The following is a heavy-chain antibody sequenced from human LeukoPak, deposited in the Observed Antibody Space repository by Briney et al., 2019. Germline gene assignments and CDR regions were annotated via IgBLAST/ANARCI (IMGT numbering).Heavy chain of an antibody. D-gene: IGHD4/OR15-4a*01. J-gene: IGHJ5*01. CDR3: AKDASPYSNYAVRWFDS. CDR1: GFSFRTYI. V-gene: IGHV3-23*01. Sequence: LPGGSLTLSCTASGFSFRTYIMAWVRQVPGKGLEWISAISGDAITTYYAVPVKGRFTISRDNFRNTLSLQMDSLRADDSAVYYCAKDASPYSNYAVRWFDSWGQGTLVTVSS. CDR2: ISGDAITT.